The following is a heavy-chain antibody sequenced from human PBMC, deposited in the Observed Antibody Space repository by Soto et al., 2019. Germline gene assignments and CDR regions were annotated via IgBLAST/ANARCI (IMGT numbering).Heavy chain of an antibody. CDR3: ARRWGDYFDY. D-gene: IGHD3-16*01. V-gene: IGHV4-59*08. CDR1: GGSISSYY. Sequence: QVQLQESGPGLVKPSETLSLTCTVSGGSISSYYWSWIRQPPGKGLEWIGYIYYSGSTNYNPSLKSRVPIPVDTSKNQFSLKLSLKLSSVTAADTAVYYCARRWGDYFDYWGQGTLVTVSS. J-gene: IGHJ4*02. CDR2: IYYSGST.